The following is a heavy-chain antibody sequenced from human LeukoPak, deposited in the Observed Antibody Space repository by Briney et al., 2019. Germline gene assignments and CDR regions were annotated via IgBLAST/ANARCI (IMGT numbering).Heavy chain of an antibody. CDR2: ISYDGSNK. J-gene: IGHJ4*02. V-gene: IGHV3-30*03. Sequence: GGSLRLSCEASGIIFSNYGMHWVRQAPGKGLEWVAVISYDGSNKYYADSVKGRFTISRDNSKNTLYLQMNSLRAEDTAVYYCARDRGVGAFDYWGQGTLVTVSS. D-gene: IGHD1-26*01. CDR1: GIIFSNYG. CDR3: ARDRGVGAFDY.